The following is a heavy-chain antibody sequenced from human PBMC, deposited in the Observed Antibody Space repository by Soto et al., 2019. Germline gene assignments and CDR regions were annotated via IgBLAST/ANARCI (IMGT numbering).Heavy chain of an antibody. D-gene: IGHD3-10*01. V-gene: IGHV3-15*01. CDR1: GFTFSDAW. Sequence: EVQLVESGGGMVMPGGSLRLSCAASGFTFSDAWMTWIRQAPGKGLQCVGRIKRKIDGETTAYAAPVKGRFTISRDDSKNTLYLQMNSLKVEDTAMYYCVTDRGGGMDVWGQGTTVTVSS. CDR2: IKRKIDGETT. J-gene: IGHJ6*01. CDR3: VTDRGGGMDV.